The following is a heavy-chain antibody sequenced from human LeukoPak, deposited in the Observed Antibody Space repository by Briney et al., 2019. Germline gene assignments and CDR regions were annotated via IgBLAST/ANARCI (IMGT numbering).Heavy chain of an antibody. CDR3: ARRNYYDSSGYHAFFDY. D-gene: IGHD3-22*01. V-gene: IGHV5-51*01. CDR1: GYSFTSYW. CDR2: IYPGDSDT. Sequence: GESLKISCMGSGYSFTSYWIGWVRQMPGKGLEWMGIIYPGDSDTRYSPSFQGQVTISADKSISTAYLRWSSLKASDTAMYYCARRNYYDSSGYHAFFDYWGQGTLVTVSS. J-gene: IGHJ4*02.